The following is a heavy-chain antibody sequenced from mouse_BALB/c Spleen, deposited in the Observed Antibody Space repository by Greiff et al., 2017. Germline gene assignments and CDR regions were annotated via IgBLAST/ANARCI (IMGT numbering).Heavy chain of an antibody. V-gene: IGHV1-15*01. D-gene: IGHD2-14*01. CDR3: TRSDYRDYFDD. CDR1: GYTFTDYE. Sequence: QVQLQQSGAELVRPGASVTLSCKASGYTFTDYEMHWVKQTPVHGLEWIGAIDPETGGTAYNQKFKGKATLTADKSSSTAYMELRSLTSEDSAVYYCTRSDYRDYFDDWGQGTTLTVSS. J-gene: IGHJ2*01. CDR2: IDPETGGT.